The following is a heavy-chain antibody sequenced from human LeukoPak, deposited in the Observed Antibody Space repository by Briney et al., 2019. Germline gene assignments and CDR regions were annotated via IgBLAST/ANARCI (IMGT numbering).Heavy chain of an antibody. CDR1: GGSISSSSYY. CDR3: AREPTPYYYDSSGYYSNWFDP. CDR2: IYYSGST. D-gene: IGHD3-22*01. V-gene: IGHV4-39*07. J-gene: IGHJ5*02. Sequence: SETLSLTCTVSGGSISSSSYYWGWIRQPPGKGLEWIGSIYYSGSTYYNPSLKSRVTISVDTSKNQFSLKLSSVTAADTAVYYCAREPTPYYYDSSGYYSNWFDPWGQGTLVTVSS.